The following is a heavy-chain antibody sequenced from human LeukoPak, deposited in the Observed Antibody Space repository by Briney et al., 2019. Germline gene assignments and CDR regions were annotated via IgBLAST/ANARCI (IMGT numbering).Heavy chain of an antibody. J-gene: IGHJ4*02. Sequence: GGSLRLSCAASGFTFSSYSMDWVRQAPGKGLEWVSSISSSSLYIYYADSVKGRFTISRDNAKNSLYLQMNSLRAEDTAVYYCAKSVVYYDFWSLPNDYWGQGTLVTVSS. CDR3: AKSVVYYDFWSLPNDY. V-gene: IGHV3-21*01. CDR2: ISSSSLYI. CDR1: GFTFSSYS. D-gene: IGHD3-3*01.